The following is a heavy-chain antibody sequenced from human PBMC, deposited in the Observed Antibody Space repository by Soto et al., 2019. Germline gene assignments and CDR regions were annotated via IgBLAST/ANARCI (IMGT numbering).Heavy chain of an antibody. D-gene: IGHD3-10*01. J-gene: IGHJ5*02. CDR2: ISGSGGST. V-gene: IGHV3-23*01. Sequence: PGGSLRLSCAASGFTFSSYAMSWVRQAPGKGLEWVSAISGSGGSTYYADSVKGRFTISRDNSKNTLYLQMNSLRADDTAVYYCAKGGRRDGLFDPWGQGTLVTVSS. CDR1: GFTFSSYA. CDR3: AKGGRRDGLFDP.